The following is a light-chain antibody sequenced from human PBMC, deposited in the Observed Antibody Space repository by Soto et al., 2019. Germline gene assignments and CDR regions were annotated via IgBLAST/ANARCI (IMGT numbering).Light chain of an antibody. V-gene: IGKV3-20*01. CDR3: QQYKTYSQWT. CDR1: QSVSSTY. CDR2: GAS. Sequence: EIVLTHSPVTLSFSPGEIXXXXXXXIQSVSSTYIAWYQQKFGQAPRLLIYGASSRATGIPDRSSGSGSGTEFTLAISSLQPDDSATYYCQQYKTYSQWTFGQGTKVDIK. J-gene: IGKJ1*01.